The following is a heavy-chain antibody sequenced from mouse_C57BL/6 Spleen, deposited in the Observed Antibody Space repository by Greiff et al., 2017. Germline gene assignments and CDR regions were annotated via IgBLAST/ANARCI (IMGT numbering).Heavy chain of an antibody. Sequence: EVQLQQSGPELVKPGASVTISCKASGYSFTDYNMNWVKQSNGKSLEWIGVINPNYGTTSYNQKFKGKATLTVDQSSSTVYMLLNSLTSEDSAFYYCAILSLYDSPPDWGQGTLVTVSA. CDR1: GYSFTDYN. D-gene: IGHD2-3*01. J-gene: IGHJ3*01. V-gene: IGHV1-39*01. CDR2: INPNYGTT. CDR3: AILSLYDSPPD.